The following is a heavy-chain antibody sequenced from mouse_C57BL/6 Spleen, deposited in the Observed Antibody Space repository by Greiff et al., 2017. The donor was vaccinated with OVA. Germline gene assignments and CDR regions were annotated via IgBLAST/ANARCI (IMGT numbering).Heavy chain of an antibody. V-gene: IGHV3-6*01. CDR3: ARDLYYDWYFDV. CDR2: ISYDGSN. CDR1: GYSITSGYY. D-gene: IGHD2-1*01. J-gene: IGHJ1*03. Sequence: EVKLQQSGPGLVKPSQSLSLTCSVTGYSITSGYYWNWIRQFPGNKLEWMGYISYDGSNNYNPSLKNRISITRDTSKNQFFLKLNSVTTEDTATYYCARDLYYDWYFDVWGTGTTVTVSS.